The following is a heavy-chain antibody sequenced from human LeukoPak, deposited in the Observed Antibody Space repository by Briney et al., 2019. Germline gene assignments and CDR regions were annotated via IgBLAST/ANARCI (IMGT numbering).Heavy chain of an antibody. CDR1: GFTFNNYW. V-gene: IGHV3-7*01. Sequence: QAGGSLGLSCAASGFTFNNYWMSWVRQAPGKGLEWVANIEQDGSEKYYADSVKGRFTISRDNSKNTLYLQMNSLRAEDTAVYYCAKDRVDGWTDAFDIWGQGTMVTVSS. CDR3: AKDRVDGWTDAFDI. J-gene: IGHJ3*02. D-gene: IGHD2-2*03. CDR2: IEQDGSEK.